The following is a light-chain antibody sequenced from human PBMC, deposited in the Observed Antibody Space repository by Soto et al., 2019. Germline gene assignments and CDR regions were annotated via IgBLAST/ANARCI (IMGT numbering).Light chain of an antibody. Sequence: QSALTQPPSASGSPGQSVTISCTGTNSDVGGHNYVSWYQQHPGKAPKLLIFEISKRPSGVPDRFSGSKSGNTASLTVSGLQAEDEADYYCSSYAGSNWVFGGGTQLTVL. CDR2: EIS. CDR1: NSDVGGHNY. V-gene: IGLV2-8*01. CDR3: SSYAGSNWV. J-gene: IGLJ2*01.